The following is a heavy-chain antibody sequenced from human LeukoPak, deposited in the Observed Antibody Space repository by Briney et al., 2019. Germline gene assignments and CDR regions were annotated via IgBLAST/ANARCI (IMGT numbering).Heavy chain of an antibody. CDR2: ISWNSGSI. Sequence: GGSLRLSCAASEFTFDDYAMHWVRQAPGKGLEWVSGISWNSGSIGYADSVKGRFTISRDNAKNSLYLQMNSLRAEDTALYYCAKDRGRSGYDAFDIWGQGTMVTVSS. CDR3: AKDRGRSGYDAFDI. V-gene: IGHV3-9*01. D-gene: IGHD6-19*01. J-gene: IGHJ3*02. CDR1: EFTFDDYA.